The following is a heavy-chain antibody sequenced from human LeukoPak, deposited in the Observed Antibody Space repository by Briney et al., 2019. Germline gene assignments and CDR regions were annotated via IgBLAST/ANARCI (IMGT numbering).Heavy chain of an antibody. Sequence: SETLSLTCTVSGGSISSYYWSWIRQPPGKGLEWIGYIYYSGSTYYNPSLKSRVTISVDTSKNQFSLKLSSVTAADTAVYYCASTTVRVLYYYYYMDVWGKGTTVTVSS. CDR2: IYYSGST. CDR3: ASTTVRVLYYYYYMDV. CDR1: GGSISSYY. V-gene: IGHV4-59*01. D-gene: IGHD4-17*01. J-gene: IGHJ6*03.